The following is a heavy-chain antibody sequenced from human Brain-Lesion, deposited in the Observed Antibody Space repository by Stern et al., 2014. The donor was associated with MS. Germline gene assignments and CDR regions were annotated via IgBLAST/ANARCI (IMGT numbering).Heavy chain of an antibody. D-gene: IGHD2-8*01. CDR1: GGSISSGGYY. J-gene: IGHJ5*02. Sequence: VQLVESGPGLVKPSQTLSLTCTVSGGSISSGGYYWSWIRQHPGKGLEWIGYIHYSGSTYYNSALKSRVTISRDTSKNQLSLNLNSVTAADTAVYYCARVGVYVQTGWFDPWGQGALVTVSS. CDR3: ARVGVYVQTGWFDP. V-gene: IGHV4-31*03. CDR2: IHYSGST.